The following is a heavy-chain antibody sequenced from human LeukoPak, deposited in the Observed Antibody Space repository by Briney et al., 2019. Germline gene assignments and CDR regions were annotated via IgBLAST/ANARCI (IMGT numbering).Heavy chain of an antibody. V-gene: IGHV1-2*02. CDR1: GYSFTGYY. J-gene: IGHJ5*02. CDR2: INPNGGGT. D-gene: IGHD3-16*02. Sequence: ASVKVSCKASGYSFTGYYMHWVRQAPGQGLEWMGRINPNGGGTNYAQKFQGRVTMTRDTSISTAYMELSRLRSDDTAVYYCARDNSVGDIAWWFDPWGQGTLVTVSS. CDR3: ARDNSVGDIAWWFDP.